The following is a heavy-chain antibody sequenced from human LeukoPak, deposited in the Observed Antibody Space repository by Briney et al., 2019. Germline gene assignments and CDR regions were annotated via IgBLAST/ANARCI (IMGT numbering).Heavy chain of an antibody. CDR2: IYSGST. J-gene: IGHJ4*02. V-gene: IGHV4-59*01. D-gene: IGHD3-10*01. CDR1: GGSISNNY. Sequence: SETLSLTCSVSGGSISNNYWSWIRQPPGKGLEWIGNIYSGSTNYNPSLKSRVTISVDTSKSQFSLKLSSVIAADTAVYYCAREGGSGTYYNSWGQGTLVTVSS. CDR3: AREGGSGTYYNS.